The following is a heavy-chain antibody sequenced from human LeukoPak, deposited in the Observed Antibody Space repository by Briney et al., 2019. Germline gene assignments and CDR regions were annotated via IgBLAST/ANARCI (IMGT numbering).Heavy chain of an antibody. J-gene: IGHJ3*01. V-gene: IGHV3-48*01. CDR2: ISASSGNI. Sequence: GGSLRLSFATSGFTLSSYRLNTVRQAPGKGLEWVSYISASSGNIKYADSVKGRFTNSRDNAKNSLYLQMNSLRAEDTAVYYCARDYLWAFDFWGQGTMVTVSS. D-gene: IGHD3-16*01. CDR1: GFTLSSYR. CDR3: ARDYLWAFDF.